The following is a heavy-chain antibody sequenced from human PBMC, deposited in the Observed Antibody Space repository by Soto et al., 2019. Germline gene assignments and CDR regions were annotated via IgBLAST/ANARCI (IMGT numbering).Heavy chain of an antibody. Sequence: SETLSLTCAVYGGSFSGHYCSWVRQPPGKGLEWIGYIYHSGSTYYNPSLKSRVTISVDRSKNQFSLKLSSVTAADTAVYYCARVPGPWGQGTLVTVSS. CDR2: IYHSGST. J-gene: IGHJ5*02. CDR1: GGSFSGHY. CDR3: ARVPGP. V-gene: IGHV4-34*01. D-gene: IGHD7-27*01.